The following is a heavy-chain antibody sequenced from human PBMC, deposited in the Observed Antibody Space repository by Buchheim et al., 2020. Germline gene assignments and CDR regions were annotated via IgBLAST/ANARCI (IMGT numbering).Heavy chain of an antibody. CDR3: ARAYCGGDCYSGLISYYYGMDV. D-gene: IGHD2-21*02. V-gene: IGHV1-46*03. CDR1: GYTFTSYY. Sequence: QVQLVQSGAEVKKPGASVKVSCKASGYTFTSYYMHWVRQAPGQGLEWMGIIHPSGGSTSYAQKFQGRVTMTRDTSTSTVYMELSSLRSEDTAVYYCARAYCGGDCYSGLISYYYGMDVWGQGTT. CDR2: IHPSGGST. J-gene: IGHJ6*02.